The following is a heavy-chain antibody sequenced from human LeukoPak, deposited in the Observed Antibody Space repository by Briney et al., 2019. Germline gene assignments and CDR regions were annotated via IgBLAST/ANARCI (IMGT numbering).Heavy chain of an antibody. Sequence: GGSLRLSCAASGFTFSGYSMNWVRQAPGKGLEWVSSISSSSSYIYYADSVKGRFTISRDNAKNSLYLQMNSLRAEDTAVYYCARDADIVVVVAASRPFDYWGQGTLVTVSS. CDR2: ISSSSSYI. CDR3: ARDADIVVVVAASRPFDY. D-gene: IGHD2-15*01. V-gene: IGHV3-21*01. CDR1: GFTFSGYS. J-gene: IGHJ4*02.